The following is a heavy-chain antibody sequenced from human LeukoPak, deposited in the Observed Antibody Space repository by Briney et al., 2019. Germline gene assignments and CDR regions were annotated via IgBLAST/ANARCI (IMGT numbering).Heavy chain of an antibody. J-gene: IGHJ4*02. V-gene: IGHV3-23*01. D-gene: IGHD7-27*01. CDR3: ARGNWGGEYISDF. CDR2: ISGSGSST. Sequence: PGGSLRLSCAASGFTLGSYSMSSVRQAPEKGLEWVSAISGSGSSTNYADSLKGRFTISRDDSKNTLYLQMNSLRAEDTAIYCCARGNWGGEYISDFWGQGTLVTVSS. CDR1: GFTLGSYS.